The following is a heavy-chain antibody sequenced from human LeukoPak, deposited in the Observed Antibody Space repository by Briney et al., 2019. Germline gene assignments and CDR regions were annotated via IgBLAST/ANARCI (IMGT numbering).Heavy chain of an antibody. Sequence: GSSVKVSCQASGYTFTDYYIHWVRQAPGQGLEWMGWINPHSGGTNSAQKSQGRVILTRDTSISTAYMELRRLRSDDTAVYYCARELTSLTTGFDNWGQGTLVTVSS. J-gene: IGHJ4*02. CDR3: ARELTSLTTGFDN. D-gene: IGHD4-17*01. CDR2: INPHSGGT. V-gene: IGHV1-2*02. CDR1: GYTFTDYY.